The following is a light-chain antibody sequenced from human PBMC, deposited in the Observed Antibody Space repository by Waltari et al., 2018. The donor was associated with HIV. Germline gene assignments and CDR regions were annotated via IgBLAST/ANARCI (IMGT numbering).Light chain of an antibody. CDR1: TSNIGAGYD. V-gene: IGLV1-40*01. Sequence: QSELTQPPSVSGAPGQRVTISCTGNTSNIGAGYDVHWYQLLPGTAPNLLISSNSNRPSGVPDRFSGSKSGTSASLAITGLQAEDEADYYCQSYDSALSGFYVFGTGTKVTVL. J-gene: IGLJ1*01. CDR2: SNS. CDR3: QSYDSALSGFYV.